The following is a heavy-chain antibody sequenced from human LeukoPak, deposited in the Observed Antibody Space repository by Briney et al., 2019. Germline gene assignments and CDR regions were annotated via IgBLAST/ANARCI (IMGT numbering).Heavy chain of an antibody. CDR2: ISGSGGST. D-gene: IGHD2-2*01. V-gene: IGHV3-23*01. CDR1: GFTFSSYA. Sequence: GGSLRLSCAASGFTFSSYAMSWVRQAPGKGLEWVSGISGSGGSTYYADSVKGRFTISRDNSKNTLYLQMNSLRADDTAAYYCATAQAGPDNVLLPAPWIWGRGTLVTVSS. CDR3: ATAQAGPDNVLLPAPWI. J-gene: IGHJ2*01.